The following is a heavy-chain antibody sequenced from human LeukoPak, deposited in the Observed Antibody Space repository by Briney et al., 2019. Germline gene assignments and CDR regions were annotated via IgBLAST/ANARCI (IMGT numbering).Heavy chain of an antibody. CDR2: VSGSGDRT. D-gene: IGHD3-10*01. CDR1: GFTFSNYA. CDR3: ANSRGYGSGNL. J-gene: IGHJ4*02. Sequence: GGSLRLSCAASGFTFSNYAMSRVRQAPGKGLEWISAVSGSGDRTYYAGSVKGRFTISRDNSKNIVYLRMNSLRAEDTAVYFCANSRGYGSGNLWGQGTLVTVSS. V-gene: IGHV3-23*01.